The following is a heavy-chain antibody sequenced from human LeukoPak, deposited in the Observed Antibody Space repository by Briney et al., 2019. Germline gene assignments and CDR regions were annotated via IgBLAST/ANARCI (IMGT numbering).Heavy chain of an antibody. D-gene: IGHD2-21*01. V-gene: IGHV1-3*03. CDR1: GYTFTNYA. CDR3: ARGRGTIGSNRDFYFYYYMDI. J-gene: IGHJ6*03. Sequence: ASVKVSCKASGYTFTNYAMHWVRLAPGQRLQWMGWINLVNGNTKYSQYFEGRVTITRDTSASTVYMELSSLRPDDMAVYYCARGRGTIGSNRDFYFYYYMDIWGNGTTLTV. CDR2: INLVNGNT.